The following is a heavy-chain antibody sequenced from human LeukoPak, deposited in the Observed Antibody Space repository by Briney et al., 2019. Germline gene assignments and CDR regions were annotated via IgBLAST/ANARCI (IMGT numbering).Heavy chain of an antibody. V-gene: IGHV4-61*02. D-gene: IGHD5-24*01. Sequence: SETLSLTCTVSGGSISSGSYYWSWIRQPAGKGLEWIGRIYTSGSTNYNPSLKSRVTISVDTSKNQFSLKLSSVTAADTAVYYCAREDGYSTFDYWGQGTLVTVSS. CDR3: AREDGYSTFDY. CDR1: GGSISSGSYY. CDR2: IYTSGST. J-gene: IGHJ4*02.